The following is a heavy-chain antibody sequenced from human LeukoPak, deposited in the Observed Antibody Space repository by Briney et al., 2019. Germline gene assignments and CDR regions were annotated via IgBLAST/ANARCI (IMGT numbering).Heavy chain of an antibody. V-gene: IGHV4-39*02. CDR2: IYNTGTT. CDR1: GCSINSNSYF. J-gene: IGHJ1*01. D-gene: IGHD6-13*01. Sequence: SETLSLTCTVSGCSINSNSYFRGWIRQTPGKGLEWIGNIYNTGTTSYSPSLKTRITISVDTSKVHFSLSLRSVTAADTAVYFCARSRIAATGTEYFHHWGRGTLVSVSS. CDR3: ARSRIAATGTEYFHH.